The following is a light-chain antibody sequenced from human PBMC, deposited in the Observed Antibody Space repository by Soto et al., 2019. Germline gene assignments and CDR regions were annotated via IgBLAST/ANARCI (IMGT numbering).Light chain of an antibody. CDR2: DVS. J-gene: IGKJ2*01. V-gene: IGKV1-5*01. CDR3: KKYFHYPFT. CDR1: QDSNNW. Sequence: DLPMTQSPSTLSAFVGDRVTITCRATQDSNNWLAWYQQKQGKAPRLLIYDVSTLQTGVPSRFSGRGSGTKATLIVGGLAPDDGATYYCKKYFHYPFTFDRGTKVEIK.